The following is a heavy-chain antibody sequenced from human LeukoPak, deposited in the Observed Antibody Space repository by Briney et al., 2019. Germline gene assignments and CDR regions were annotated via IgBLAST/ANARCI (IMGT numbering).Heavy chain of an antibody. CDR2: ISGSGGST. V-gene: IGHV3-23*01. CDR3: AREGIVGATYYYYYMDV. Sequence: GGSLRLSCAASGFTFSSYAMSWVRQAPGKGLEWVSAISGSGGSTYYADSVKGRFTISRDNSKNTLYLQMDSLRAEDTAVYYCAREGIVGATYYYYYMDVWGKGTTVTVSS. D-gene: IGHD1-26*01. J-gene: IGHJ6*03. CDR1: GFTFSSYA.